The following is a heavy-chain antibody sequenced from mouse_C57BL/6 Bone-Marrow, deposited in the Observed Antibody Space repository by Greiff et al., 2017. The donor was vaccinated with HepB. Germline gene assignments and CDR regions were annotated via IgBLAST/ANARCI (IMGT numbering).Heavy chain of an antibody. V-gene: IGHV1-55*01. CDR3: ARYYGRSFWYFDV. CDR1: GYTFTSYW. J-gene: IGHJ1*03. D-gene: IGHD1-1*01. Sequence: VQLQQSGAELVKPGASVKMSCKASGYTFTSYWITWVKQRPGQGLEWIGDIYPGSGSTNYNEKFKSKATLTVDTSSSTAYMQLSSLTSEDSAVYDCARYYGRSFWYFDVWGTGTTVTVSS. CDR2: IYPGSGST.